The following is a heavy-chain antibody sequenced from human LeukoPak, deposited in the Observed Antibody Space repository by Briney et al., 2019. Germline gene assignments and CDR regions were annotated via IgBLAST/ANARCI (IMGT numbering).Heavy chain of an antibody. J-gene: IGHJ4*02. CDR3: AREGGPPGDHYFDY. CDR2: IIPIFGTA. Sequence: SVKVSCKASGGTFSSYAISWVRQAPGQGLEWMGGIIPIFGTANYAQKFQGRVTITADKSTSTAYMELSSLRSEDTAVYYCAREGGPPGDHYFDYWGQGTLVTVSS. V-gene: IGHV1-69*06. D-gene: IGHD3-16*01. CDR1: GGTFSSYA.